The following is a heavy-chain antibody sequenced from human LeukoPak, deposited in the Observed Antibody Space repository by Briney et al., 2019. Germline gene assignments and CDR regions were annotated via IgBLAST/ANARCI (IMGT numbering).Heavy chain of an antibody. V-gene: IGHV1-2*02. D-gene: IGHD1-26*01. Sequence: ASVKVSCKASGYIFTGYYMHWVRQAPGQGLEWMGWINPNSGGTNFAQKFQGRGTMTRDTSISTAYMDLSRLRSDDTAVYYCARSRIGSQFDFWGQGALVIVSS. J-gene: IGHJ4*02. CDR2: INPNSGGT. CDR1: GYIFTGYY. CDR3: ARSRIGSQFDF.